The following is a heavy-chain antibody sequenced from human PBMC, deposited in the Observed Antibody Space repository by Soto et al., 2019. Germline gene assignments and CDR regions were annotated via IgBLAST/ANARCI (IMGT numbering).Heavy chain of an antibody. CDR3: ARGARAYYYYMDV. J-gene: IGHJ6*03. Sequence: QVQLQESGPGLVKPSGTLSLTCAVSGGPITTNNWWRWVRQPPGKGLEWIGEIYHSGSTNYNPSLKRRVAISIDKSMDQFSLRLSSVTAADTAVYYCARGARAYYYYMDVWGKGTTVTVS. CDR2: IYHSGST. CDR1: GGPITTNNW. D-gene: IGHD3-16*01. V-gene: IGHV4-4*02.